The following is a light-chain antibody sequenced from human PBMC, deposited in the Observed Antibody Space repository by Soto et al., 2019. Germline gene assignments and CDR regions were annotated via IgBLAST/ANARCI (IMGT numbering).Light chain of an antibody. CDR3: QCDSG. Sequence: EIVLTQSPGTLSLSPGERATLSCRASQSVSSSYLAWYQQKPGQAPRLLIYGASSRATGIPDRFSGSGSGTDFTLTISRLEPEDFAVYYCQCDSGFGQGTRLEIK. CDR1: QSVSSSY. J-gene: IGKJ5*01. V-gene: IGKV3-20*01. CDR2: GAS.